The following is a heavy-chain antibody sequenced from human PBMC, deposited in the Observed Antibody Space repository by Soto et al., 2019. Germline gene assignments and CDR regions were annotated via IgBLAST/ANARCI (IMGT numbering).Heavy chain of an antibody. J-gene: IGHJ4*02. D-gene: IGHD4-17*01. Sequence: PGGSLRLSCAASGFTFDDYTMHWVRQAPGKGLEWVSLISWDGGNTYYADSVKGRFTISRDNSKNSLYLQMNSLRTEDTALYYCAKDRQYGSYFDYWGQGTLVTVSS. CDR3: AKDRQYGSYFDY. CDR1: GFTFDDYT. V-gene: IGHV3-43*01. CDR2: ISWDGGNT.